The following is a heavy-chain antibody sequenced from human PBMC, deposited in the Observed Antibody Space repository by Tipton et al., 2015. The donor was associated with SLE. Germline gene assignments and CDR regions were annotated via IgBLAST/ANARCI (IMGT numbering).Heavy chain of an antibody. CDR3: ARDLGVATRWFDP. V-gene: IGHV4-59*01. CDR2: IYYSGST. J-gene: IGHJ5*02. CDR1: GGSISSYY. Sequence: TLSLTCTVSGGSISSYYWSWIRQPPGKGLEWIGYIYYSGSTNYNPSLKSRVTISVDTSKNQFSLKLSSVTAADTAVYYCARDLGVATRWFDPWGQGTLVTVSS. D-gene: IGHD5-12*01.